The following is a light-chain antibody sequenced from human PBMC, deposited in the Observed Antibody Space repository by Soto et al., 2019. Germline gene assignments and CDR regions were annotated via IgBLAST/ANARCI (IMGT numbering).Light chain of an antibody. CDR3: SSYTSGSTYV. CDR1: SSDIGNYDF. CDR2: EVS. V-gene: IGLV2-14*01. Sequence: QSALTQPASVSGSPGQSITISCTGTSSDIGNYDFVSWYQQVPGTAPKAMIYEVSSRPSGVSNRFSGSKSGNTASLTISGLQAEDEAYYYCSSYTSGSTYVFGTGTKLTVL. J-gene: IGLJ1*01.